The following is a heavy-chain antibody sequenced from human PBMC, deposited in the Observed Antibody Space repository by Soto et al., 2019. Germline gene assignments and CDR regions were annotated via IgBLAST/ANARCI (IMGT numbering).Heavy chain of an antibody. J-gene: IGHJ6*03. D-gene: IGHD3-9*01. V-gene: IGHV4-34*01. Sequence: SETLSLTCAVYGGSLSGYYWSWVRQSPGKGLEWIGEINHSGTTNYNPSLKTRVTISADTSKHHFSLRLSSVTAADSAVYYCASYHYLDLWTGSRHYMDVWGRGTTGTVSS. CDR3: ASYHYLDLWTGSRHYMDV. CDR1: GGSLSGYY. CDR2: INHSGTT.